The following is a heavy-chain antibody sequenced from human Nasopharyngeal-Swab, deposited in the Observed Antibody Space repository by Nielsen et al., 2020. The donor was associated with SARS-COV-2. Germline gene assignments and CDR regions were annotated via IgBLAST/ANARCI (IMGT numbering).Heavy chain of an antibody. V-gene: IGHV3-9*01. J-gene: IGHJ4*02. D-gene: IGHD5-18*01. CDR2: INWTGGSV. CDR1: GFTFDDYA. CDR3: ARDSYGYVGGAALLTHFDY. Sequence: SLKISCLVSGFTFDDYAMHWVRQLPGKGLEWVSSINWTGGSVGYAVSVKGRFTISRDNAKNSLYLQMNSLRAEDTAVYYCARDSYGYVGGAALLTHFDYWGQGTLVTVSS.